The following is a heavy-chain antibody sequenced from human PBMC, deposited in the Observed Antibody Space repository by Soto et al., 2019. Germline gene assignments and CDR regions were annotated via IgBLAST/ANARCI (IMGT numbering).Heavy chain of an antibody. Sequence: PGGSLRLSCAASGFTFSSYGMSWVRQAPGKGLEWVVNIKQDGSVRYYMDSVRGRFTASRDNAKNSLYLQMNSLRAEDKAVYFCERVNYSYGWIYDHWGQGSLVTVSS. CDR1: GFTFSSYG. D-gene: IGHD5-18*01. CDR2: IKQDGSVR. CDR3: ERVNYSYGWIYDH. J-gene: IGHJ4*01. V-gene: IGHV3-7*01.